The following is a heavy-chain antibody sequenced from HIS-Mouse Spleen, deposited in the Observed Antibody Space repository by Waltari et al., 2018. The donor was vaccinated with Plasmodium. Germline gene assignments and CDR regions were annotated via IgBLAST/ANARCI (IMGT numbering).Heavy chain of an antibody. J-gene: IGHJ4*02. D-gene: IGHD7-27*01. CDR3: ARGGATGEAFTLDY. CDR2: IIPILGIA. CDR1: GGTFSSYA. V-gene: IGHV1-69*04. Sequence: QVQLVQSGAEVKKPGSSVKVSCTASGGTFSSYAISWVRQAPGQGLEWMGMIIPILGIANSAQKCQGRVTITADKSTSTAYMELSSLRSEDTAVYYCARGGATGEAFTLDYWGQGTLVTVSS.